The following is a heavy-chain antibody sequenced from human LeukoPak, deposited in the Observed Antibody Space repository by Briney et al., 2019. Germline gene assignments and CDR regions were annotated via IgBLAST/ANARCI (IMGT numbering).Heavy chain of an antibody. CDR2: ISHSGST. D-gene: IGHD6-6*01. J-gene: IGHJ5*02. CDR3: ARVRQNWFDP. CDR1: GGSFSGYY. Sequence: SETLSLTCAVYGGSFSGYYWSWVRQPPGKGLEWIGEISHSGSTNYNPSLKSRVTISVDTSKNQFSLKLSSVTAADTAVYYCARVRQNWFDPWGQGTLVTVSS. V-gene: IGHV4-34*01.